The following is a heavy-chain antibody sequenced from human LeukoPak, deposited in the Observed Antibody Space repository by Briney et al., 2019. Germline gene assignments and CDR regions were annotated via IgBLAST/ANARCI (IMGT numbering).Heavy chain of an antibody. J-gene: IGHJ4*02. CDR3: AREGTSSGCYPIDY. D-gene: IGHD6-19*01. Sequence: GGSLRLSCAASGFTVSSNYMSWVRQAPGKGLEWVSVIYSGGSTYYADSVKGRFTISRDNSKNTLFLQMNSLRAEDTAVYYCAREGTSSGCYPIDYWGQGTLVTVSS. V-gene: IGHV3-53*01. CDR2: IYSGGST. CDR1: GFTVSSNY.